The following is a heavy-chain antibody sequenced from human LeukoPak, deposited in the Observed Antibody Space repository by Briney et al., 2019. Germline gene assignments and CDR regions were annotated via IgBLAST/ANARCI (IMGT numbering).Heavy chain of an antibody. CDR3: ARAEPPGSEYYGSGSYKN. J-gene: IGHJ4*02. CDR2: VNESGGT. D-gene: IGHD3-10*01. V-gene: IGHV4-34*01. Sequence: SETLSLTCAVYVGSFSGYHWNWIRQPPGKGPEWIGEVNESGGTNINPSLRSRVILSVDTSKNQFSLKLSSVTAADTAVYYCARAEPPGSEYYGSGSYKNWGQGTLVTVSS. CDR1: VGSFSGYH.